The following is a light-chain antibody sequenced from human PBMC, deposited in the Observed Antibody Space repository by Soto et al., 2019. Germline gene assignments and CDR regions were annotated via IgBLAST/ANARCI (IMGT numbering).Light chain of an antibody. CDR2: DVS. CDR1: SSDVGSYDL. Sequence: QSVLTQPASVSGSPGQSITISCTGTSSDVGSYDLVSWYQHHPGKAPKLMIYDVSKRPSGVSDRFSGSKSGNRASLTISGLQAEDEADYYCCSYAGSSTFDVVFGGGTKLTVL. CDR3: CSYAGSSTFDVV. V-gene: IGLV2-23*02. J-gene: IGLJ2*01.